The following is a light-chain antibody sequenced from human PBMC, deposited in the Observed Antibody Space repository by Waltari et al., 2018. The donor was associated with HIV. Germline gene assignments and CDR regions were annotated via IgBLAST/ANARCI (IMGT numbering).Light chain of an antibody. J-gene: IGLJ3*02. CDR1: SSHLASNI. V-gene: IGLV1-44*01. CDR2: SNN. Sequence: QSVLTQPPSASGTPGQWVSIPCSGTSSHLASNILNWYQQLPGTAPKLLIYSNNQRPSGVPDRFSGSKSGTSASLAISGLQSEDEADYYCAAWDDSLNAWVFGGGTKLTVL. CDR3: AAWDDSLNAWV.